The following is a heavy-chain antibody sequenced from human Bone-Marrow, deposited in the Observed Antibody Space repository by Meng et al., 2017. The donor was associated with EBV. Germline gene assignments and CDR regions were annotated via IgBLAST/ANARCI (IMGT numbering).Heavy chain of an antibody. J-gene: IGHJ5*02. V-gene: IGHV1-69*06. Sequence: QGRLVQAGAEVKKPGSSVKVSCKASGDIFTNLAFTWLRQVPGKGLEWMGGFLPILGAANYAQKFQGRLTITADKSTTTAFMELRSLRVDDTAVYFCARDGIAVPGGSNWFDPWGQGTLVTVSS. CDR3: ARDGIAVPGGSNWFDP. CDR2: FLPILGAA. CDR1: GDIFTNLA. D-gene: IGHD6-19*01.